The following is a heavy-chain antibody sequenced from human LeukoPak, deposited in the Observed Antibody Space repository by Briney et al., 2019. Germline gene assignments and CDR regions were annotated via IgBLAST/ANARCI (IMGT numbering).Heavy chain of an antibody. J-gene: IGHJ3*02. CDR1: VGSISSGDYY. V-gene: IGHV4-30-4*08. Sequence: PSQTLSLTCTVSVGSISSGDYYWSWIRQPPGKGLEWIGYIYYSGRTYYNPSLKGRVSLLVDTSKNQFCRKLSSVTAADTAVYYCARDRVTIFGVVITFDIWGQGTMVTVSS. CDR3: ARDRVTIFGVVITFDI. CDR2: IYYSGRT. D-gene: IGHD3-3*01.